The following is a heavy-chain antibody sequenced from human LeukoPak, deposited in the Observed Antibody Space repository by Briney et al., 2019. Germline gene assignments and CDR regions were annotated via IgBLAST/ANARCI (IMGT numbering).Heavy chain of an antibody. Sequence: PGRSLTLSCAASGFTFSSFGMHWVRQAPGKGLEWVAVIWYDASNKYYADSVKGRFTISRDNSKNTLYLQMNSLRDGDTAVYYCVRGVGVSRFNYLDPWGQGTLVIVSS. V-gene: IGHV3-33*01. J-gene: IGHJ5*02. CDR2: IWYDASNK. CDR3: VRGVGVSRFNYLDP. D-gene: IGHD1-7*01. CDR1: GFTFSSFG.